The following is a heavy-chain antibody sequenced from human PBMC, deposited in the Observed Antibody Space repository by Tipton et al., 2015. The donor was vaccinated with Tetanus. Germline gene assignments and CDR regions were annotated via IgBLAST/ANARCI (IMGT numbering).Heavy chain of an antibody. CDR3: VSGSALDY. D-gene: IGHD6-25*01. CDR2: ISSTSRYI. Sequence: SLRLSCVGSGFNFSTYTMNWVRQAPGRGLEWVSSISSTSRYIYYADSVKGRFTISRDNAKNSLFLQMGSLRADDTAVYYCVSGSALDYWGPGTLITVSS. J-gene: IGHJ4*02. CDR1: GFNFSTYT. V-gene: IGHV3-21*01.